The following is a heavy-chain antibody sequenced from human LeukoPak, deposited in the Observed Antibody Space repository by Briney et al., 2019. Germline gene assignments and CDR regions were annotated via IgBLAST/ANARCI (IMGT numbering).Heavy chain of an antibody. J-gene: IGHJ3*02. Sequence: GGSLRLSCAASGFTFDDYAMHWVRQAPGKGLEWVSGISWNSGSIGYADSVKGRFTISRDNAKNSLYLQMNSLRAEDTALYYCAKVIGGWGAFDIWGQGTMVTVSP. D-gene: IGHD6-19*01. CDR3: AKVIGGWGAFDI. CDR1: GFTFDDYA. V-gene: IGHV3-9*01. CDR2: ISWNSGSI.